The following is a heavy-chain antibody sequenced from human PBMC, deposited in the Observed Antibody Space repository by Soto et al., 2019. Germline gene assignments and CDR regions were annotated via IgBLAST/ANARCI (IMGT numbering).Heavy chain of an antibody. V-gene: IGHV2-5*02. CDR3: AHKGRRGAGMDV. Sequence: QITLKESGPTLVKPTQTLTLTCTFSGFSVSTSGVGVAWIRQSPGKALEWLALIYWDNDKRYSPFLQSRVTSTKDNPKNRGVLTMPNLDPVDTATYSCAHKGRRGAGMDVWGQGTTVTVSS. CDR2: IYWDNDK. CDR1: GFSVSTSGVG. D-gene: IGHD2-15*01. J-gene: IGHJ6*02.